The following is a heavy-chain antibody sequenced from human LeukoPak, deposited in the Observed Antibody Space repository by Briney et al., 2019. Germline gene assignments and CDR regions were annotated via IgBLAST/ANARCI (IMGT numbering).Heavy chain of an antibody. V-gene: IGHV1-18*01. Sequence: ASVKVSCRASGYTFTSYGISWVRQAPGQGLEWMGWISTYNGNTNYAQKLQGRVTMTTDTSTSTAYMELRSLRSDDTAVYYCARDYCSSTSCHPGNFDYWGQGTLVTVSS. CDR1: GYTFTSYG. CDR2: ISTYNGNT. D-gene: IGHD2-2*01. CDR3: ARDYCSSTSCHPGNFDY. J-gene: IGHJ4*02.